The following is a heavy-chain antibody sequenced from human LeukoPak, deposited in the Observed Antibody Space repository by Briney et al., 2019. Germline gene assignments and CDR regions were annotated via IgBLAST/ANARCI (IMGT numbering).Heavy chain of an antibody. V-gene: IGHV1-8*03. D-gene: IGHD2-21*01. CDR3: ARGPYHSPNDAFDI. CDR2: MNPNSGNT. Sequence: ASVKVSCKASGYTFTSYGISWVRQAPGQGLEWMGWMNPNSGNTGYAQKFQGRVTITRNTSISTAYMELSSLRSEDTAVYYCARGPYHSPNDAFDIWGQGTMVTVSS. J-gene: IGHJ3*02. CDR1: GYTFTSYG.